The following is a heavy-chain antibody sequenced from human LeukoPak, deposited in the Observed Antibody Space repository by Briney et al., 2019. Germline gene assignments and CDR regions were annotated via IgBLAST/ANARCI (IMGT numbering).Heavy chain of an antibody. CDR1: GFSLSTSGMC. CDR3: ARTDSGWEDDYFYYYMDV. D-gene: IGHD6-19*01. CDR2: IDWDDNK. J-gene: IGHJ6*03. V-gene: IGHV2-70*01. Sequence: SGPTLVNPKQTLTLTCTFSGFSLSTSGMCVTWIRQPPGKALEWLAHIDWDDNKYYRTSLKTRLTISKDTSKNQVVLTMANMDPVDAATYYCARTDSGWEDDYFYYYMDVWGKGTTVTVSS.